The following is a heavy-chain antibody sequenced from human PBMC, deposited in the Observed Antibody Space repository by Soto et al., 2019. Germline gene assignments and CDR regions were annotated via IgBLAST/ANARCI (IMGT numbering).Heavy chain of an antibody. D-gene: IGHD2-15*01. CDR1: GFTFTKYG. V-gene: IGHV3-33*01. J-gene: IGHJ6*02. CDR3: ARERYCSGETCYGDCDYYYGMDV. Sequence: QVQLVESGGGVVQPGRSLRLSCAASGFTFTKYGMHWVRQAPGKGLEWVAVIWYDGSNKYYVDSVKGRFTISRDNSKNTLKQQMNDLSAEDTAVYYCARERYCSGETCYGDCDYYYGMDVWGQGTTVTVSS. CDR2: IWYDGSNK.